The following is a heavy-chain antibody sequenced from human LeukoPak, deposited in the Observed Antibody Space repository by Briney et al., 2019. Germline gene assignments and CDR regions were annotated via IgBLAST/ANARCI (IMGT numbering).Heavy chain of an antibody. Sequence: GGSLRLSCAASRFTFGSSWMSWVRQAPGKGLEWVANIKQDGSEKYYVDSVKGRFTISRDNAKNSLYLQMNSLRAEDTAVYYCARGRKKQQLGLYFSSSHYMDVWGKGTTVTVSS. V-gene: IGHV3-7*01. CDR2: IKQDGSEK. D-gene: IGHD6-13*01. CDR1: RFTFGSSW. CDR3: ARGRKKQQLGLYFSSSHYMDV. J-gene: IGHJ6*03.